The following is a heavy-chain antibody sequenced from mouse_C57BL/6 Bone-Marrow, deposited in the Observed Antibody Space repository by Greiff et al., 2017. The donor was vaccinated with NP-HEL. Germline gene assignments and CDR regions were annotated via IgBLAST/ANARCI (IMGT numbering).Heavy chain of an antibody. CDR2: IYPGGGYT. V-gene: IGHV1-63*01. J-gene: IGHJ2*01. Sequence: VQLQQSGAELVRPGTSVKMSCKASGYTFTNYWIGWAKQRPGHGLEWIGDIYPGGGYTNYNEKFKGKATLTADKSSSTAYMQFSSLTSEDSASYYCARCSSYFFDYWGQGTTLTVSS. CDR3: ARCSSYFFDY. CDR1: GYTFTNYW. D-gene: IGHD1-1*01.